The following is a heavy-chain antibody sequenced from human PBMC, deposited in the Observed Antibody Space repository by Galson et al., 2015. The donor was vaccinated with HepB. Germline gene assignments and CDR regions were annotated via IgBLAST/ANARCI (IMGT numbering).Heavy chain of an antibody. J-gene: IGHJ4*02. CDR3: ARGGSGSYNFDY. Sequence: SLRLSCAASGFTFSSYGMHWVRQAPGKGLEWVSYISSSGSTIYYADSVKGRFTISRDNAKNSLYLQMNSLRAEDTAVYYCARGGSGSYNFDYWGQGTLVTVSS. CDR1: GFTFSSYG. D-gene: IGHD3-10*01. CDR2: ISSSGSTI. V-gene: IGHV3-48*03.